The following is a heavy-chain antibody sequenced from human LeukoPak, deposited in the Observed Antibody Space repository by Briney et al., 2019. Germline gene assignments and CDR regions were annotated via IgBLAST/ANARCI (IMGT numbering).Heavy chain of an antibody. V-gene: IGHV7-4-1*02. CDR3: ARGYCSGGSCYQGY. CDR1: GYTFTSSD. Sequence: ASVKVSCKASGYTFTSSDMNWVRQAPGQGFEWMGWINTNTGDPTYAQGFTGRFVFSLDTAVSTAYLQINSLKPEDTAVYYCARGYCSGGSCYQGYWGQGTLVTVSS. D-gene: IGHD2-15*01. CDR2: INTNTGDP. J-gene: IGHJ4*02.